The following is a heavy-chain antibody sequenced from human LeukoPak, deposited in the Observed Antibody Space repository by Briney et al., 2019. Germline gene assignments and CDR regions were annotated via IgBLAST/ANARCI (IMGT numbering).Heavy chain of an antibody. CDR3: ATLAGYFDY. V-gene: IGHV3-30-3*01. CDR1: GFTFSSYA. J-gene: IGHJ4*02. Sequence: TGGSLRLSCAASGFTFSSYAMHWVRQAPGKGLEWVAVISYDGSNKYYADSVKGRFTISRDNSKNTLYLQMNSLRAEDTAVYYCATLAGYFDYWGQGTLVTVSS. D-gene: IGHD6-19*01. CDR2: ISYDGSNK.